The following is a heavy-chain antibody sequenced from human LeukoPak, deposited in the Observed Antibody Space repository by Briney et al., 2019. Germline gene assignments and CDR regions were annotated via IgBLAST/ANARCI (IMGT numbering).Heavy chain of an antibody. CDR3: AKVGGYCSSTSCSYFDY. Sequence: PGGSLRLSCAASGFTFSSYGMHWVRQAPGKGLEWVAFIRYDGSNKYYADSVKGRFTISRDNSKNTLYLQMNSLRAEDTAVYYCAKVGGYCSSTSCSYFDYWGQGTLVTVSS. CDR2: IRYDGSNK. V-gene: IGHV3-30*02. D-gene: IGHD2-2*01. J-gene: IGHJ4*02. CDR1: GFTFSSYG.